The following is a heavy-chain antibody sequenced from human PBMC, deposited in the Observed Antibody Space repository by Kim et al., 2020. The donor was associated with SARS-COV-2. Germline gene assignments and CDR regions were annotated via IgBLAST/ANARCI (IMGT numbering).Heavy chain of an antibody. D-gene: IGHD3-10*01. Sequence: SVKVSCKASGGTFSSYAISWVRQAPGQGLEWMGGIIPIFGTANYAQKFQGRVTITADESTSTAYMELSSLRSEDTAVYYCARRITMGDDALDIWGQGTMVTVSS. CDR2: IIPIFGTA. CDR3: ARRITMGDDALDI. V-gene: IGHV1-69*13. J-gene: IGHJ3*02. CDR1: GGTFSSYA.